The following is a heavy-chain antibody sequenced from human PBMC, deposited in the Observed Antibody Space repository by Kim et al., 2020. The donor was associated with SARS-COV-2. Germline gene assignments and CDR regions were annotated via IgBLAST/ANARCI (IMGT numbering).Heavy chain of an antibody. Sequence: ASVKVSCKTSGYTFTNYDINWVRQATGLGLEWMGWMNPNSGNTGYAKKLQGRITMTRNTSKNEAYMELSSLRSDDSAVYYCARGGNYDLLTGYQYYFDSWGQGTLVTVSS. D-gene: IGHD3-9*01. CDR1: GYTFTNYD. CDR3: ARGGNYDLLTGYQYYFDS. CDR2: MNPNSGNT. V-gene: IGHV1-8*01. J-gene: IGHJ4*02.